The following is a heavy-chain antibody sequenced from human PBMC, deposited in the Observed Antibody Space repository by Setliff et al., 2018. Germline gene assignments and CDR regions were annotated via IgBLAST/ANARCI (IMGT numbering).Heavy chain of an antibody. CDR2: VTPNGGSA. V-gene: IGHV1-8*01. Sequence: ASVKVSCKASGYTFNTYEINWVRQAPGQGLEVMGWVTPNGGSAVYSQKFQGRVTMTASTPLSTAYMELTGLTSEDTAVYYCARERVGRYYYYHMDVWGKGTTVTVSS. CDR3: ARERVGRYYYYHMDV. J-gene: IGHJ6*03. CDR1: GYTFNTYE. D-gene: IGHD1-26*01.